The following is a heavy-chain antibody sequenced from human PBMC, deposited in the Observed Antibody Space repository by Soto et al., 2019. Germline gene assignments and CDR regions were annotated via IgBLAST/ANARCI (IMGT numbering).Heavy chain of an antibody. CDR2: IYYRGST. CDR3: VRVTIFGVVIDAIDI. V-gene: IGHV4-31*03. D-gene: IGHD3-3*01. J-gene: IGHJ3*02. Sequence: QVQLQESGPGLVKPSQTLSLTCSVSGGAISSDGYYWSWIRQHPGKGLEWIGNIYYRGSTYYNPSLESRVTISVDTSKIQFSLNLSSVSAADTAEYYCVRVTIFGVVIDAIDIWGQGTMVTVSS. CDR1: GGAISSDGYY.